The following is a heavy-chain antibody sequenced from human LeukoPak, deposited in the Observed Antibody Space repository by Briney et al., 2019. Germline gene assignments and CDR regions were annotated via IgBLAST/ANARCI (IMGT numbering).Heavy chain of an antibody. V-gene: IGHV3-23*01. J-gene: IGHJ4*02. CDR1: GFTFSNYA. CDR3: AREFSKSAFDS. Sequence: GGSLRLSCAASGFTFSNYAMSWVRRAPGKGLEWVSTISGSGGSTYYADSVKGRFTISRDNSKNTLYLQMNSLRAEDTAVYFCAREFSKSAFDSWGQGTLVTVSS. CDR2: ISGSGGST.